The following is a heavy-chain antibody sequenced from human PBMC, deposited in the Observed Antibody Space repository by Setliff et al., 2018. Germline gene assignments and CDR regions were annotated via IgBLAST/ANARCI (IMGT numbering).Heavy chain of an antibody. CDR3: ARGGGQIHYNFWSGPHYYYYGMDV. J-gene: IGHJ6*02. V-gene: IGHV1-46*01. D-gene: IGHD3-3*01. CDR1: GYTFTSYY. Sequence: GASVKVSCKASGYTFTSYYMHWVRQAPGQGLEWMGIVNPSGGSTSYAQKFQGRVNMTRDTSTSTVYMELSSLRSEDTAVYYCARGGGQIHYNFWSGPHYYYYGMDVWGQGTTVTVSS. CDR2: VNPSGGST.